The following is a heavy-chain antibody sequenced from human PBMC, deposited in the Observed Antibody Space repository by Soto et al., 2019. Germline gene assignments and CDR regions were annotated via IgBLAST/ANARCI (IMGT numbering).Heavy chain of an antibody. Sequence: QVQLVQSGAEVRQPASSVKVSCKTSGGTFSSYAISWVRQAPGQGLEWMGGIVPIVDTSTYAQKVQGRVAIAADESTSPVDMELSSLRSDDTAVYYCVRLGARPGNPDNWGQGPLGTVSS. CDR3: VRLGARPGNPDN. D-gene: IGHD1-26*01. CDR2: IVPIVDTS. V-gene: IGHV1-69*12. J-gene: IGHJ4*02. CDR1: GGTFSSYA.